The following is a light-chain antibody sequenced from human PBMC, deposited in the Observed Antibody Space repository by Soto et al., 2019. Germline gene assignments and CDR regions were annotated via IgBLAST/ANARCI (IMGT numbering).Light chain of an antibody. CDR2: GVT. CDR1: SSDVGGYNY. CDR3: SSYTSASTLLYL. V-gene: IGLV2-14*01. J-gene: IGLJ1*01. Sequence: QSALTQPASVSGSPGQSITISCTGTSSDVGGYNYVSWYQHHPGIAPKLLIYGVTNRPSGVSPRFSGSKSGNTASLTISGIQAEDEADYHCSSYTSASTLLYLFGTGTKVTVL.